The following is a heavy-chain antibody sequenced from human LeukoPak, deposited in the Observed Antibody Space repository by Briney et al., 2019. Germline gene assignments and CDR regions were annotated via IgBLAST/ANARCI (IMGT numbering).Heavy chain of an antibody. J-gene: IGHJ6*02. Sequence: ASVKVSCKASGYTFTSYDINWVRQATGQGLEWMGWMNPNSGNTGYAQKLQGRVTMTRNTSISTAYMELSSLRSEDTAVYYCARGYVVYYYYYGMDVWGQGTTVTVSS. D-gene: IGHD2-15*01. CDR2: MNPNSGNT. CDR1: GYTFTSYD. CDR3: ARGYVVYYYYYGMDV. V-gene: IGHV1-8*01.